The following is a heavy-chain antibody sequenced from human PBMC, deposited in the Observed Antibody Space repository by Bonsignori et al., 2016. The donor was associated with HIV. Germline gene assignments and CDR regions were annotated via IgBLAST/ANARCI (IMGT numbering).Heavy chain of an antibody. CDR3: ARDYSGKYCGGDCYSVMGRG. Sequence: VRQMPGKGLEWVSVIYSGGSTYYADSVKGRFTISRDNSKNTLYLQMNSLRAEDTAVYYCARDYSGKYCGGDCYSVMGRGWGQGTLVTVSS. D-gene: IGHD2-21*01. J-gene: IGHJ4*02. CDR2: IYSGGST. V-gene: IGHV3-66*01.